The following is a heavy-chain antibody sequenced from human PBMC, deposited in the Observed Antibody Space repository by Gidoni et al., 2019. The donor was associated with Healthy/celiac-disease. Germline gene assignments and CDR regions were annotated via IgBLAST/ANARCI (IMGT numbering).Heavy chain of an antibody. CDR2: ISSSSSYI. Sequence: EVQLVESGGGLVKPGGSLRLSCAASGFTFSSYSMNWVRQAPGKGLEWVSSISSSSSYIYYADSVKGRFTISRDNAKNSLYLQMNSLRAEDTAVYYCARDRPRGVAGYFDYWGQGTLVTVSS. J-gene: IGHJ4*02. V-gene: IGHV3-21*01. CDR1: GFTFSSYS. D-gene: IGHD3-10*01. CDR3: ARDRPRGVAGYFDY.